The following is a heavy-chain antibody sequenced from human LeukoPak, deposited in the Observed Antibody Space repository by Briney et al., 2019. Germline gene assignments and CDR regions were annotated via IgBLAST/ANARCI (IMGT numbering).Heavy chain of an antibody. D-gene: IGHD6-6*01. CDR2: IYPGNSDT. CDR3: ARYSSSSEGDY. Sequence: GESLKISCKGSGYSFTNYWIGWVRHMPGKGLEWMGIIYPGNSDTRYSPSFQGQVTISADKSISTAYLQWSSLKASDTAMYYWARYSSSSEGDYWGQGTLVTVSS. CDR1: GYSFTNYW. J-gene: IGHJ4*02. V-gene: IGHV5-51*01.